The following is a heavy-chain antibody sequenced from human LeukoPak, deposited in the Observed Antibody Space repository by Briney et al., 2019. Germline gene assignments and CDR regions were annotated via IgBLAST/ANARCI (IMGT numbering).Heavy chain of an antibody. CDR3: AREADCSSTSCYNGDFDY. CDR1: GGSFSGYY. V-gene: IGHV4-59*01. CDR2: IYYSGST. D-gene: IGHD2-2*02. J-gene: IGHJ4*02. Sequence: SETLSLTCAVYGGSFSGYYWSWIRQPPGKGLEWIGYIYYSGSTNYNPSLKSRVTISVDTSKNQFSLKLSSVTAADTAVYYCAREADCSSTSCYNGDFDYWGQGTLVTVSS.